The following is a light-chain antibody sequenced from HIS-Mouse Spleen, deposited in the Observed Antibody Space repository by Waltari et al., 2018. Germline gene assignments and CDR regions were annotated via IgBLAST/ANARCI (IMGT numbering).Light chain of an antibody. CDR2: DDS. J-gene: IGLJ2*01. CDR1: NIGSKS. Sequence: SYVLTQPPSVSVAPGKTARITWGGNNIGSKSVHWYQQKPGQPPVPVVYDDSDRPSGIPERFSGSNSGNTATLTIIRVEAGDEADYYCQVWDSSSDHVVFGGGTKLTVL. CDR3: QVWDSSSDHVV. V-gene: IGLV3-21*03.